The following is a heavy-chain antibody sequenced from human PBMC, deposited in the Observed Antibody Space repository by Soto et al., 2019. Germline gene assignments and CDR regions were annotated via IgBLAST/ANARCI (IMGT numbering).Heavy chain of an antibody. D-gene: IGHD3-10*01. CDR3: ARDLGEYYYPHYFDY. CDR2: INPSGGST. V-gene: IGHV1-46*01. Sequence: GASVKVSCKASGYTFTGYYMHWVRQSPGQGLEWMGIINPSGGSTSYAQKFQGRVTMTRDTSTSTVYMELSSLRSEDTAVYYCARDLGEYYYPHYFDYWGQGTLVTVSS. J-gene: IGHJ4*02. CDR1: GYTFTGYY.